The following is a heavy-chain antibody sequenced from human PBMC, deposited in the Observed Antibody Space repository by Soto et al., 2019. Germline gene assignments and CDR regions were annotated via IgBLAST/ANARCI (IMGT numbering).Heavy chain of an antibody. V-gene: IGHV3-13*01. CDR3: ARGRDSGLYYFDY. CDR2: ISTAGNT. J-gene: IGHJ4*02. Sequence: EVQLVESGGDLVQPGGSLRLSCAASGFTFSNYDMHWVRQATGKGLEWVSTISTAGNTYSPGSVKGRFTISRENAKNSLYLQMNSLRVDDTAVYYCARGRDSGLYYFDYWGQVTLVTVSS. CDR1: GFTFSNYD. D-gene: IGHD2-21*01.